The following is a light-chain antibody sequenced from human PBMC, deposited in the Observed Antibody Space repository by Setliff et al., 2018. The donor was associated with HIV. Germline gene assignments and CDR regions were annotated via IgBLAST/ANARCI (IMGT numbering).Light chain of an antibody. Sequence: QSVLTQPASVSGSPGQSITISCIGSNRDVGKYNFVSWYQQHPGKAPKLMIYEDSERPSGVSNRFSGSKSCFTASLTISGLQAEDEADYYCCSFARGDSYVFGTGTKGTV. V-gene: IGLV2-23*01. CDR2: EDS. CDR3: CSFARGDSYV. J-gene: IGLJ1*01. CDR1: NRDVGKYNF.